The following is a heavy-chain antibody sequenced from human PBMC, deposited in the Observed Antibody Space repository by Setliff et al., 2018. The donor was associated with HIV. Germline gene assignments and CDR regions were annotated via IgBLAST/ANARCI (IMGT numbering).Heavy chain of an antibody. Sequence: KPSETLSLTCAVSGYSISSGYYWGWIRQPPGKGLEWIGTIYQSGSTYYNPSLKSRVTISLDTSKNQFSLKLSSVTAADTAVYYCARDLLGSSSLVDYWGQGTLVTVSS. CDR1: GYSISSGYY. CDR2: IYQSGST. J-gene: IGHJ4*02. CDR3: ARDLLGSSSLVDY. V-gene: IGHV4-38-2*02. D-gene: IGHD6-6*01.